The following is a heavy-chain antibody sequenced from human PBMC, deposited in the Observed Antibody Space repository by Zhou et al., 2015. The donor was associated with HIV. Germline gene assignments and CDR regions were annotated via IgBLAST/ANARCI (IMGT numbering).Heavy chain of an antibody. CDR2: INIGNGDT. CDR3: ARGPIKKDAFDI. V-gene: IGHV1-3*04. CDR1: GYTFTNYA. Sequence: QVQVVQSGAEVKKPGATVKVSCKGSGYTFTNYAIHWVRQAPGQRLEWMGWINIGNGDTKYSQKFQGRVTITRDTSASTVYMELSSLRSEDTAVYYCARGPIKKDAFDIWGQGTMVTVSS. J-gene: IGHJ3*02.